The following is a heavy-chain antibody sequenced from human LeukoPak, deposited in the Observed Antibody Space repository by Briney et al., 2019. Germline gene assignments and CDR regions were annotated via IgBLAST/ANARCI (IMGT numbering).Heavy chain of an antibody. CDR1: GGSISSYY. D-gene: IGHD5-18*01. Sequence: SETLSLTRTVSGGSISSYYWNWIRQPPGKGLEWIGYIYYSGSTNYNPSLKSRVTISVDTSKNQFSLKLSSVTAADTAVYYCARGYSYGYFAFDIWGQGTMVSVSS. J-gene: IGHJ3*02. CDR2: IYYSGST. V-gene: IGHV4-59*01. CDR3: ARGYSYGYFAFDI.